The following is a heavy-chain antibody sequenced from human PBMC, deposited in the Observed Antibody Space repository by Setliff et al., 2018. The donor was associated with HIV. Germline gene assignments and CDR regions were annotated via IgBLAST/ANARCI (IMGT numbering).Heavy chain of an antibody. J-gene: IGHJ5*02. CDR3: ASGGPLGWVRRVSNWFDP. CDR1: GGSIRSYY. CDR2: IYTSGST. Sequence: SETLSLTCTVSGGSIRSYYWSWIRQPAGKGLEWIGRIYTSGSTNYNPSLKSRVTMSVDTSKNQFSLKLSSVTAADTAVYYCASGGPLGWVRRVSNWFDPWGQGTLVTVSS. V-gene: IGHV4-4*07. D-gene: IGHD3-10*01.